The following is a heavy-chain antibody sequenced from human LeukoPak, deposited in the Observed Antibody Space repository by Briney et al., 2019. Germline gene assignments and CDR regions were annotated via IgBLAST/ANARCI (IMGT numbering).Heavy chain of an antibody. D-gene: IGHD1-26*01. V-gene: IGHV1-18*01. CDR1: GYTFTSYA. CDR2: ISAYNGNT. J-gene: IGHJ4*02. CDR3: ARGPVMKLGALFDY. Sequence: ASVKVSCKASGYTFTSYAMNWVRQAPGQGLEWMGWISAYNGNTNYAQKLQGRVTMTTDTSTSTAYMELRSLRSDDTAVYYCARGPVMKLGALFDYWGQGTLVTVSS.